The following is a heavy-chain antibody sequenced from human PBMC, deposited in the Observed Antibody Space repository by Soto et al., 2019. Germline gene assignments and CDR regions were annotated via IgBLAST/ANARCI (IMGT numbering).Heavy chain of an antibody. CDR1: GFTFSSYG. V-gene: IGHV3-33*01. CDR3: ARDYAWGKGKLDYFDY. J-gene: IGHJ4*02. Sequence: QVQLVESGGGVVQPGRSLRLSCAASGFTFSSYGMHWVRQAPGKGLEWVAVIWYDGSNKYYADSVKGRFTISRDNSKNTLYLQMNSLRAEDTAVYYCARDYAWGKGKLDYFDYWGQGTLVTVSS. D-gene: IGHD3-16*01. CDR2: IWYDGSNK.